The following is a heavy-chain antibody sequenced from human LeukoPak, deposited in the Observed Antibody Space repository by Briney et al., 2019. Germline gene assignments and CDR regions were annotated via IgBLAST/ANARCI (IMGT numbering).Heavy chain of an antibody. CDR2: INPNSGGT. J-gene: IGHJ4*02. V-gene: IGHV1-2*02. CDR1: GYTFTDYY. D-gene: IGHD3-10*01. CDR3: ARELWFGEFYFDY. Sequence: ASVKVSCKASGYTFTDYYIHWVRQAPGQGLEWMGWINPNSGGTNYAQKFQGRVTMTGDASISTAYMELSRLRSDDTAVYYCARELWFGEFYFDYWGQGTLVTVSS.